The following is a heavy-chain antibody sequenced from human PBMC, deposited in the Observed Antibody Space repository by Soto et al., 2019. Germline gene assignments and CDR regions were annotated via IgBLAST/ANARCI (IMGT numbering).Heavy chain of an antibody. Sequence: QVQLVESGGGVVQPGRSLRLSCAASGFILSTYAMYWVRQAPGKGLEWVAVISYDGNNKYYADSVKGRFTISRDNSKNMLNLQMNSLGAGDMAVYYCARAGCDGGSCYTLVGLRYGMDVWGQGTTVTVSS. CDR1: GFILSTYA. D-gene: IGHD2-15*01. CDR2: ISYDGNNK. CDR3: ARAGCDGGSCYTLVGLRYGMDV. J-gene: IGHJ6*02. V-gene: IGHV3-30-3*01.